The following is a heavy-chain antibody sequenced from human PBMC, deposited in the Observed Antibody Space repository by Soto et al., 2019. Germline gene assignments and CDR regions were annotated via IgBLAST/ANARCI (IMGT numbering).Heavy chain of an antibody. CDR1: GFTLSRYC. D-gene: IGHD4-17*01. V-gene: IGHV3-33*01. CDR2: IWYDGSNK. J-gene: IGHJ3*02. CDR3: ARDLSGDYGALDT. Sequence: PGGALRPSCSPSGFTLSRYCMHLGRPAPGKGLEWVAVIWYDGSNKVYADSVKGRFTISRDNSKNTLYLQMNSLRAEDTAVYYCARDLSGDYGALDTWGQGTMVTVSS.